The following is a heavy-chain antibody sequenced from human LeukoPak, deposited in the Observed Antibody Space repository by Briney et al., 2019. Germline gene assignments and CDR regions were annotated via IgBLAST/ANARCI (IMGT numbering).Heavy chain of an antibody. V-gene: IGHV3-21*06. J-gene: IGHJ4*02. CDR2: ITTGSTDI. Sequence: GGSLRLSCAASRFTFSTYNMNWIRQAPGKGLEWVSSITTGSTDIYYADSLKGRFTISRDDAKNSVYLQMNSIRVEDTAIYYCARDLPGVPIDHWGQGILVTVSS. CDR1: RFTFSTYN. CDR3: ARDLPGVPIDH. D-gene: IGHD7-27*01.